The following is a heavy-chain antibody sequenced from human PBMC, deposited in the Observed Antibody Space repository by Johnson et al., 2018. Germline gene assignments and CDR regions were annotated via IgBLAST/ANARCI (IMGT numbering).Heavy chain of an antibody. D-gene: IGHD3-22*01. CDR2: IGTAGDT. CDR3: ARGYNYDSRPAGYAMDV. Sequence: EVQLVESGGGLVQPGGSLRLSCAASGFTFSSYDMHWVRQATGKGLEWVSAIGTAGDTYYPGSVKGRFTISRDNSKNTLYLQMNSLRAEDTAVYYCARGYNYDSRPAGYAMDVWGQGTTVTVSS. V-gene: IGHV3-13*01. CDR1: GFTFSSYD. J-gene: IGHJ6*02.